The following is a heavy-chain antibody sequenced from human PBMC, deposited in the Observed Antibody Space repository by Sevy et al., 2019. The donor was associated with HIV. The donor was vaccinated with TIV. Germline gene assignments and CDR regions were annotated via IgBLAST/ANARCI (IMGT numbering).Heavy chain of an antibody. D-gene: IGHD5-18*01. Sequence: ASVKVSCKASGYTFTGYYMHWVRQAPGQGLEWMGCINPNSGGTNYAQKFQGRVTMTRDTSISTAYMELSRLRSDDTAVYYCAKGTAMVDWPFDYWGQGTLVTVSS. CDR2: INPNSGGT. V-gene: IGHV1-2*02. J-gene: IGHJ4*02. CDR3: AKGTAMVDWPFDY. CDR1: GYTFTGYY.